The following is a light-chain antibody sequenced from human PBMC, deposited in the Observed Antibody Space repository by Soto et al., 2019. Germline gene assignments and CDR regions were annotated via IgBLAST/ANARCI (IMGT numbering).Light chain of an antibody. CDR3: QQYNTYPRT. CDR1: QRVGTD. V-gene: IGKV1-16*02. Sequence: DIQMTQSPSSLSASVGDRVTITCRASQRVGTDLAWFQQKPGRAPESLIYDISTLQSGVPSKFSGSGSGTDFTLTSNSLQPEDSATYYCQQYNTYPRTFGQGTRLEIK. CDR2: DIS. J-gene: IGKJ5*01.